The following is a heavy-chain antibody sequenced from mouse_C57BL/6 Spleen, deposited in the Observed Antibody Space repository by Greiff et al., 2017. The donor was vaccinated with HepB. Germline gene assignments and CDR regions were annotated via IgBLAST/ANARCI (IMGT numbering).Heavy chain of an antibody. CDR2: IYPRSGNT. CDR3: AREGTGTGYFDY. CDR1: GYTFTSYG. V-gene: IGHV1-81*01. J-gene: IGHJ2*01. D-gene: IGHD4-1*01. Sequence: QVQLKESGAELARPGASVKLSCKASGYTFTSYGISWVKQRTGQGLEWIGEIYPRSGNTYYNEKFKGKATLTADKSSSTAYMELRSLTSEDSAVYFCAREGTGTGYFDYWGQGTTLTVSS.